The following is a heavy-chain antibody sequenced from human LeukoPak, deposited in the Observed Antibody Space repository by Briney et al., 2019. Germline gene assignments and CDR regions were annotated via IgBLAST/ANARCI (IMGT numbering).Heavy chain of an antibody. J-gene: IGHJ4*02. CDR2: INHSGST. CDR3: ARGSGYCGSGSPPWY. D-gene: IGHD3-10*01. Sequence: SETLSLTCTVSGGSISCYYWSWIRQPPGKGLEWIGEINHSGSTNYNPSLKSRVTISVDTPKNQFSLKLSSVTAADTAVYYCARGSGYCGSGSPPWYWGQGTLVTVSS. CDR1: GGSISCYY. V-gene: IGHV4-34*01.